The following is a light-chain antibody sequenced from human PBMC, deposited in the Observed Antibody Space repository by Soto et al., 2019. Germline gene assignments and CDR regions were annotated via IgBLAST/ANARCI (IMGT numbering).Light chain of an antibody. CDR1: QSVRGSY. CDR2: RAS. V-gene: IGKV3-15*01. J-gene: IGKJ5*01. CDR3: QQYNEWPIT. Sequence: VLTQSPATLSLSPGERATLSCRASQSVRGSYLAWYQQSPGQAPRLLIYRASSRATGISGSFSGSGSGTEFTLTITSLQSEDFAVYYCQQYNEWPITFGQGTRLEIK.